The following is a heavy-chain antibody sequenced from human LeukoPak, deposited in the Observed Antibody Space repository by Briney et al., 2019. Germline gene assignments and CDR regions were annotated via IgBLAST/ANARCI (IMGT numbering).Heavy chain of an antibody. V-gene: IGHV3-48*02. J-gene: IGHJ4*02. CDR3: ARALDD. Sequence: GGSLRLSCAASGFTFSSYDMNWVRQAPGKGLEWVSHISTSSSIYYADSVRGRFTISRDNAKNSLYLQMNSLRDEDTAIYYCARALDDWGQGTLVTVSS. CDR1: GFTFSSYD. CDR2: ISTSSSI.